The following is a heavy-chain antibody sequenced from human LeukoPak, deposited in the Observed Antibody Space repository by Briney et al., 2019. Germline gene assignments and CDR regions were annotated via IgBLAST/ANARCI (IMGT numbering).Heavy chain of an antibody. J-gene: IGHJ3*02. Sequence: GESLKISCKGSGYSFTSYWIGWVRQMPGKGLEWMGIIYPGDSDTRYSPSFQGQVTISADKSISTAYLQWSSLKASDTAMYYCAIDYYDSSGPTRGGAFDIWGQGTMVTVSS. CDR2: IYPGDSDT. V-gene: IGHV5-51*01. D-gene: IGHD3-22*01. CDR1: GYSFTSYW. CDR3: AIDYYDSSGPTRGGAFDI.